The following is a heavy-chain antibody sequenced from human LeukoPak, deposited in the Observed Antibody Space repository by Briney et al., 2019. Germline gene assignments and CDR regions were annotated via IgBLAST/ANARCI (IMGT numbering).Heavy chain of an antibody. Sequence: PGGSLRLSCAASGFTFSSYSMNWVRQAPGKGLEWVAFIRYDGSNKYYADSVKGRFTISRDNSKNTLYLQMNSLRAEDTAVYYCAKDGLAYYYDSSGATDAFDIWGQGTMVTVSS. CDR3: AKDGLAYYYDSSGATDAFDI. CDR1: GFTFSSYS. CDR2: IRYDGSNK. V-gene: IGHV3-30*02. J-gene: IGHJ3*02. D-gene: IGHD3-22*01.